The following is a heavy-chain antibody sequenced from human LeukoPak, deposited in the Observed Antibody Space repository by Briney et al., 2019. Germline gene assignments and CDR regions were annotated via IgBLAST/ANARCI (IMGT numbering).Heavy chain of an antibody. Sequence: GGSLRLSCAASGFTFSTYNMNWVRQAPGKGLEWVSSISSSSNYIYYADSVKGQFTISRDNAKNSLYLRMNSLRAEDTDVYYCARDVGASAPDAFDIWGQGTMVTVSS. J-gene: IGHJ3*02. CDR3: ARDVGASAPDAFDI. CDR1: GFTFSTYN. V-gene: IGHV3-21*01. CDR2: ISSSSNYI. D-gene: IGHD1-26*01.